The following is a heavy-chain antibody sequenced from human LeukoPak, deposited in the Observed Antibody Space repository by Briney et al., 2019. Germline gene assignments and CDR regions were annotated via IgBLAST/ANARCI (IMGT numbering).Heavy chain of an antibody. V-gene: IGHV3-23*01. Sequence: GGSLRLSCTASGYPFPTYAMNWVRQAPGKGLEWVSVILGNGGDIDYAESVKGRFTIPRDNSKNTLYLQMNSLRDEDTAVYFCAKDLAPDGRYDVDYWGRGTLVTVSS. CDR1: GYPFPTYA. D-gene: IGHD3-16*02. CDR2: ILGNGGDI. CDR3: AKDLAPDGRYDVDY. J-gene: IGHJ4*02.